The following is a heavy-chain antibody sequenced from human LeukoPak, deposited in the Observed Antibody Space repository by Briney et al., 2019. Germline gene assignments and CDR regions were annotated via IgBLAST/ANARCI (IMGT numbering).Heavy chain of an antibody. Sequence: GGSLRLSCAASGFTFSTYYMSWVRQAPGKGLEWVSSISTSSSYIYYADSVKGRFTISRDSAKNSQYLQMNRLRVEDTAVYYCARVGLDRRGYSGYEAFDYWGQGTLVTVSS. CDR3: ARVGLDRRGYSGYEAFDY. J-gene: IGHJ4*02. V-gene: IGHV3-21*01. D-gene: IGHD5-12*01. CDR2: ISTSSSYI. CDR1: GFTFSTYY.